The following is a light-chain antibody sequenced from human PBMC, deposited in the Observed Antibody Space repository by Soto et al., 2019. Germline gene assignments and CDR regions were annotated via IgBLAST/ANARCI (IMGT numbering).Light chain of an antibody. CDR1: QSVSSNY. Sequence: EIVLTQSPGTLSLSPGERATLSCRASQSVSSNYLARYQQKPGQAPRLLIYGASSRATGVPDRFSGTGFGTDFTLTISRLEPEDFAVFYCQQYGKSTITFGQGTRLEIK. CDR2: GAS. V-gene: IGKV3-20*01. J-gene: IGKJ5*01. CDR3: QQYGKSTIT.